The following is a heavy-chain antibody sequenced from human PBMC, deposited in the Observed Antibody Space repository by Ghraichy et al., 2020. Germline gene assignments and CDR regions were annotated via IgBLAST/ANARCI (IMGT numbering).Heavy chain of an antibody. V-gene: IGHV4-59*01. Sequence: SETLSLTYTVTGASTSSYYWSWIRQPPGKGLEWIGYVSYRGGTSYSPSLKGRVTMSVDTSNNQVSLRLSSVTAADTALYYCARGGVSSLGKDWGRGTRVSVSS. D-gene: IGHD6-13*01. CDR1: GASTSSYY. CDR2: VSYRGGT. CDR3: ARGGVSSLGKD. J-gene: IGHJ4*02.